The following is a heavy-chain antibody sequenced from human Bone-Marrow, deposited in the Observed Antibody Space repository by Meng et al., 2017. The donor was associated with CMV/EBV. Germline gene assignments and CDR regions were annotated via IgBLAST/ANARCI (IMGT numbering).Heavy chain of an antibody. CDR3: AIRRDGYNTYYFDY. D-gene: IGHD5-24*01. V-gene: IGHV4-34*01. CDR1: GGSFSGYY. CDR2: INHSGST. J-gene: IGHJ4*02. Sequence: SEPLSLTCAVYGGSFSGYYWSWIRQPPGKGLEWIGEINHSGSTNYNPSLKSRVTISVDTSKNQFSLKLSPVTAADTAVYYCAIRRDGYNTYYFDYWGQGTLVTVSS.